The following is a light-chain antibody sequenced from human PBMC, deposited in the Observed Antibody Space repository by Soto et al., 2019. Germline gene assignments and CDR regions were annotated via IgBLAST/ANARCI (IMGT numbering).Light chain of an antibody. CDR1: QSVTKY. V-gene: IGKV3-11*01. Sequence: EVVLTQSPGTLSLSPGERATLSCRASQSVTKYIAWYQQKPGQAPRLLIYDASNRATGVPARFSGSGSGTDFTLTISSLEPEDFAVYYCQQRSSWYSFGQGTKLEIK. CDR3: QQRSSWYS. J-gene: IGKJ2*03. CDR2: DAS.